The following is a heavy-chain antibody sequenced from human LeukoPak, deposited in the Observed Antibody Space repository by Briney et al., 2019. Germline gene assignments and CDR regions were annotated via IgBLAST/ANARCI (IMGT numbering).Heavy chain of an antibody. CDR2: INWNGGST. CDR1: GFTFNDYG. Sequence: GGSLRLSCAASGFTFNDYGMSWVRQAPGKGLEWVSGINWNGGSTGYADSVKGRFTISRDNAKNSLYLQMNSLRAGDTALYHCARGVGATGVNAFDIWGQGTMVTVSS. CDR3: ARGVGATGVNAFDI. D-gene: IGHD1-26*01. V-gene: IGHV3-20*01. J-gene: IGHJ3*02.